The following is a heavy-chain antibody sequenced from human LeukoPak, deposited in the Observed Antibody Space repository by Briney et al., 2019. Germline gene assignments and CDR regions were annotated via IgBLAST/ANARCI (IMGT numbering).Heavy chain of an antibody. Sequence: ASVKVSCKVSGYIRTELSIHWVRQAPGEGLEWMGSIDPEDGEKIYAQKFQGRVTMTEDTSTDTAYMELSSLRSEDTAVYYCAASLQETYYDYVWGSYRLNWFDPWGQGTLVTVSS. V-gene: IGHV1-24*01. J-gene: IGHJ5*02. CDR1: GYIRTELS. CDR2: IDPEDGEK. D-gene: IGHD3-16*02. CDR3: AASLQETYYDYVWGSYRLNWFDP.